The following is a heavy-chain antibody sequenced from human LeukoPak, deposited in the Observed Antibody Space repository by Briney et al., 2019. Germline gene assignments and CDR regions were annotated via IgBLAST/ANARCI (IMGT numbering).Heavy chain of an antibody. Sequence: SETLSLTCAVSGYSISSGYYWGWIRQPPGKGLEWIGSIYHSGSTYYNPSLKSRVTISVDTSKNQFSLKLSSVTAADTAVYYCERDPLEVALPYNWFDPWGQGTLVTVSS. CDR3: ERDPLEVALPYNWFDP. CDR1: GYSISSGYY. D-gene: IGHD1-7*01. V-gene: IGHV4-38-2*02. CDR2: IYHSGST. J-gene: IGHJ5*02.